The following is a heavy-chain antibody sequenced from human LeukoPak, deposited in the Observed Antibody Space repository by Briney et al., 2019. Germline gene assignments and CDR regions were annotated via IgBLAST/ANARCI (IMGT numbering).Heavy chain of an antibody. CDR1: GFTFSDSA. D-gene: IGHD3-3*01. V-gene: IGHV3-23*01. J-gene: IGHJ5*02. CDR2: ISDTGGRT. Sequence: GGSLRLSCAASGFTFSDSAVSWVRHSPGERLKWVSSISDTGGRTYYADSVKGRFTITRDNSRNTVNLQMNSLRAGDTARYYCAKGGQDFDFWRFDLWGQGILVIVSS. CDR3: AKGGQDFDFWRFDL.